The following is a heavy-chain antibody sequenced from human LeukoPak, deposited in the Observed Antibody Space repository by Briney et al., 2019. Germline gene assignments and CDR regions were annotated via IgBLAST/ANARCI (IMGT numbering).Heavy chain of an antibody. Sequence: PSETLSLTRSVSGDSISSDDYYWSWIRQPPGKGLEWIGYILYRGTAYYHPSLKSRVIISVDTSRNEFSLELTSVTAADTAVYYCARFRRGIYYFDRWGQGTLVTVSS. J-gene: IGHJ4*02. CDR3: ARFRRGIYYFDR. CDR1: GDSISSDDYY. D-gene: IGHD2-8*02. V-gene: IGHV4-30-4*01. CDR2: ILYRGTA.